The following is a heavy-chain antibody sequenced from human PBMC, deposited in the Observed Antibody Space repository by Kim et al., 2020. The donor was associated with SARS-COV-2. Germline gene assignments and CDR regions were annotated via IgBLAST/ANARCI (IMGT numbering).Heavy chain of an antibody. Sequence: SETLSLTCTVSGGSISSSSYYWGWIRQPPGKGLEWIGSIYYSGSTYYNPSLKSRVTISVDTSKNQFSLKLTSVTAADTAVYYCARLTDCSSTSCHFDYWGQETLVTVSS. CDR1: GGSISSSSYY. CDR2: IYYSGST. CDR3: ARLTDCSSTSCHFDY. D-gene: IGHD2-2*01. J-gene: IGHJ4*02. V-gene: IGHV4-39*01.